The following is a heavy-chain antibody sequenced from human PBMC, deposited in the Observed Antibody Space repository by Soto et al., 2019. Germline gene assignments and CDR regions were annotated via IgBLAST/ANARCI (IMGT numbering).Heavy chain of an antibody. Sequence: QVQLVESGGGVVQPGRSLRLSCAASGFTFSSYGMHWVRQAPGKGLEWVAVISSDGSNKYYADSVKGRFTISRDNSKNTLYLQMNSLRPEDTAVYYCVDGYYFGDYWGQGTLVTVSS. CDR3: VDGYYFGDY. V-gene: IGHV3-30*03. D-gene: IGHD3-22*01. CDR2: ISSDGSNK. CDR1: GFTFSSYG. J-gene: IGHJ4*02.